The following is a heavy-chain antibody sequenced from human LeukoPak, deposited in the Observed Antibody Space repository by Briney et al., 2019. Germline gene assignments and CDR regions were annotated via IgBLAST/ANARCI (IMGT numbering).Heavy chain of an antibody. CDR2: FDPEDGET. J-gene: IGHJ4*02. D-gene: IGHD5-18*01. Sequence: ASVKVSCKVSGYTLTELSMHWVRQAPGKGREGRGGFDPEDGETIYAQTFQGSVTMTEDTSTDTAYMELSSPRSEDTAVYYCATPLPTRDTLDFYDYWGQGTLVTVSS. CDR3: ATPLPTRDTLDFYDY. CDR1: GYTLTELS. V-gene: IGHV1-24*01.